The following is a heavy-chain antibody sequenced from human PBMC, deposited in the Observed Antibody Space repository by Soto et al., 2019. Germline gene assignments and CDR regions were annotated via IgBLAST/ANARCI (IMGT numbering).Heavy chain of an antibody. V-gene: IGHV3-48*03. CDR3: ARDRWSSGWYYGAFDV. J-gene: IGHJ3*01. D-gene: IGHD6-19*01. CDR2: ISTTGNVI. CDR1: GFSFSNFE. Sequence: EVQLVDSGGGLVQPGGSLRLSCAASGFSFSNFEMNWVRQAPAKGLEWVAYISTTGNVIYYADSVKGRFTISRDNAKNSLYLQMNSLRAEDTAIYYCARDRWSSGWYYGAFDVWGQGTMVTVSS.